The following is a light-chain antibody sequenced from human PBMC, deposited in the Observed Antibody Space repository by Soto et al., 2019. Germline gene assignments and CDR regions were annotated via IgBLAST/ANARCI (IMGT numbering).Light chain of an antibody. CDR1: QSVSRR. J-gene: IGKJ2*01. Sequence: DIQMTQSPSTLSASVGDRFTITCRASQSVSRRLAWFQQKPGKAPKLLIYDASSLESGVPSRFSGRGSGTEFTLTISSLQPDDCATYYCHTYNSYSLHTFGQGTKLEIK. CDR2: DAS. V-gene: IGKV1-5*01. CDR3: HTYNSYSLHT.